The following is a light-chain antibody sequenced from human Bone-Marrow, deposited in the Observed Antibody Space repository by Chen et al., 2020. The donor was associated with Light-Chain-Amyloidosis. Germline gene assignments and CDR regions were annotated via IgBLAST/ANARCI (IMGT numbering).Light chain of an antibody. Sequence: EIVLTQSPATLSLSPGERATLSCRASQSVSSHFDWYQQTPGQAPRLLIYDASNRATGTPARFSGTRSGTDFTLTINSLEPEDFAVYYCQQRSDWPRTFGQGTKVEIK. CDR2: DAS. CDR1: QSVSSH. V-gene: IGKV3-11*01. CDR3: QQRSDWPRT. J-gene: IGKJ1*01.